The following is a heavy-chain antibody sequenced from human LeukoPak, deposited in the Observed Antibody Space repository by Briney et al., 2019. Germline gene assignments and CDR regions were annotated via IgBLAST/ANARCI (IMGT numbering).Heavy chain of an antibody. Sequence: QPGRSLRLSCEASGFSFSSYGIHWVREAPGKGLEWVAAISNDGNNKYYADSVKGRFTISRDNSKNTLYLQMNSLRAEDTAVYYCAKEIYYGPGSYPDYWGQGTLVIVSS. CDR3: AKEIYYGPGSYPDY. D-gene: IGHD3-10*01. J-gene: IGHJ4*02. CDR1: GFSFSSYG. V-gene: IGHV3-30*18. CDR2: ISNDGNNK.